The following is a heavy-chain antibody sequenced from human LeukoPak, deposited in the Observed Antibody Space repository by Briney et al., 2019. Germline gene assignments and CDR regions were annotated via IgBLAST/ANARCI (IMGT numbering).Heavy chain of an antibody. CDR3: ARFQGEPIYGDPFDY. D-gene: IGHD4-17*01. CDR2: IIPILGIA. Sequence: EASVKVSCKASGGTFSSYAISWVRQAPGQGLEWMGRIIPILGIANYAQKFQGRVTITADKSTSTAYMELSSLRSEDTAVYYCARFQGEPIYGDPFDYWGQGTLVTVSS. J-gene: IGHJ4*02. V-gene: IGHV1-69*04. CDR1: GGTFSSYA.